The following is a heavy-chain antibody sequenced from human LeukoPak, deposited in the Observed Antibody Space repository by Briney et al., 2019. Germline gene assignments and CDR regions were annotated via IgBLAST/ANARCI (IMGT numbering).Heavy chain of an antibody. Sequence: PSETLSLTCTVSGGSISSGSYYWSWIRQPAGKGLEWIGRIYTSGSTNYNPSLKSRVTISVDTSKNQFSLKLSSVTAADTAVYYCARRQIVVVPAASDAFDIWGQGTMVTVSS. CDR1: GGSISSGSYY. CDR3: ARRQIVVVPAASDAFDI. J-gene: IGHJ3*02. V-gene: IGHV4-61*02. CDR2: IYTSGST. D-gene: IGHD2-2*01.